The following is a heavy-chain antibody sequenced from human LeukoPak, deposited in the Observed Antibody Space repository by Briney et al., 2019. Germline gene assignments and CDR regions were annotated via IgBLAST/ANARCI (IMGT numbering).Heavy chain of an antibody. D-gene: IGHD6-13*01. CDR3: ARVGYSSSWYGGGAFDI. CDR2: IYYSGST. CDR1: GGSISSYY. J-gene: IGHJ3*02. Sequence: SETLSLTCTVSGGSISSYYWSWIRQPPGKGLEWIGYIYYSGSTNYNPSLKSRVTISVDTSKNQFSLKLCSVTAADTAVYYCARVGYSSSWYGGGAFDIWGQGTMVTVSS. V-gene: IGHV4-59*01.